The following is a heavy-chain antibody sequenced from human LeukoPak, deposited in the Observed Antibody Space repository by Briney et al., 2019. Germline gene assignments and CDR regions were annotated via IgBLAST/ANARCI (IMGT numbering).Heavy chain of an antibody. CDR3: ARLSRDGYNFVDY. CDR1: GGSISSGSYY. CDR2: IYTSGST. Sequence: KPSETLSLTCTVSGGSISSGSYYWSWIRQPAGKGLEWIGRIYTSGSTNYNPSLKSRVTISVDMSKNQFSLKLSSVTAADTAVYYCARLSRDGYNFVDYWGQGTLVTVSS. J-gene: IGHJ4*02. V-gene: IGHV4-61*02. D-gene: IGHD5-24*01.